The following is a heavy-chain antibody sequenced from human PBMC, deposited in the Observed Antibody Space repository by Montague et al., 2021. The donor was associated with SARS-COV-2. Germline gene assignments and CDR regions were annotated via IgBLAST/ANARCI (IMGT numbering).Heavy chain of an antibody. Sequence: ETLSLTCAVYSGSFSDFYWTWIRQSPGKGLEWIGEINHTGSATYNPSLKGRVTLSRDTSKNQFSLKLQSVTPADTAVYYCARGQVTISGVLIFIPAAGHLDDWGQGTSVTVSS. J-gene: IGHJ3*01. D-gene: IGHD3-3*01. CDR2: INHTGSA. CDR3: ARGQVTISGVLIFIPAAGHLDD. CDR1: SGSFSDFY. V-gene: IGHV4-34*01.